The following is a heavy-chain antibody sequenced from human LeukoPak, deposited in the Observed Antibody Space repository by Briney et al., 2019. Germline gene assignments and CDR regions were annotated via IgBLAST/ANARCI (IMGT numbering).Heavy chain of an antibody. J-gene: IGHJ4*02. D-gene: IGHD1-26*01. Sequence: GGSLRLSCAASGFTFTSYSMNWVRQAPGKGLEWVSTISSGGGSTYYADSVKGRFTISRDNSKNTLYLQVNSLRAEDTAVYYCAKGGKWDVTPFDYWGQGTLVTVSS. CDR1: GFTFTSYS. CDR3: AKGGKWDVTPFDY. V-gene: IGHV3-23*01. CDR2: ISSGGGST.